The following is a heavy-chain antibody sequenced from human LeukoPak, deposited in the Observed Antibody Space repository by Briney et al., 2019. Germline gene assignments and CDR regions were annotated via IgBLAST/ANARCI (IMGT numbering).Heavy chain of an antibody. CDR3: ARVLKSSGWYQWYFQH. Sequence: GASVKVSCKASGYTFTNYDINWVRQATGQGLEWMGWMNPISGNTGYAQKYQGRVTMTRNTSINTAYMELSSLRSEDTAVYYCARVLKSSGWYQWYFQHWGQGTLVTVSS. D-gene: IGHD6-19*01. J-gene: IGHJ1*01. CDR1: GYTFTNYD. CDR2: MNPISGNT. V-gene: IGHV1-8*01.